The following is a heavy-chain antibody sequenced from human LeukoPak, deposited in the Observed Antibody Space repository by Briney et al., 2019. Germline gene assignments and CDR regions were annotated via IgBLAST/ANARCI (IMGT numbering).Heavy chain of an antibody. CDR1: GGSISSYY. Sequence: SETLSLTCTVSGGSISSYYWRWIRQPAGKGLEWIGRINTSGSTNYNPSLKSRVTMSVDTSKNQFSLKLSSVTAADTAVYYCARELTYYYDSSGYSLGYFQHWGQGTLVTVSS. CDR2: INTSGST. V-gene: IGHV4-4*07. J-gene: IGHJ1*01. D-gene: IGHD3-22*01. CDR3: ARELTYYYDSSGYSLGYFQH.